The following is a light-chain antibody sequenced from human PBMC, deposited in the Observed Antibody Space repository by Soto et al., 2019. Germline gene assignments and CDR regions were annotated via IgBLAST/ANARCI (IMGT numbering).Light chain of an antibody. Sequence: DLQTTQSPSSLSASVGGTGIITCRASQTISVYLNWYQQIAGKAPRLLIYTASTLQTGVPSRFSGRGSGTDFTLTISSLQPEAFATYSCQQSFRPLTFGGGTPQLTFGGGTKVDIK. CDR3: QQSFRPLTFGGGTPQLT. J-gene: IGKJ4*01. CDR1: QTISVY. CDR2: TAS. V-gene: IGKV1-39*01.